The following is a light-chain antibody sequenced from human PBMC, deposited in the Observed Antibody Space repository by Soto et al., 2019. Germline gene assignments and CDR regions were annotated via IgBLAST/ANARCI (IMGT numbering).Light chain of an antibody. CDR1: SSDVGGYNY. Sequence: QSVLTQPPSASGSPGQSVPISCTGTSSDVGGYNYVSWYQQQSGKAPKLMIYEVSKRPSGVPDRFSGSKSGNMASLTVSGLQAEDEADYYCSSYAGSNTVVFGGGTKLAVL. J-gene: IGLJ2*01. V-gene: IGLV2-8*01. CDR3: SSYAGSNTVV. CDR2: EVS.